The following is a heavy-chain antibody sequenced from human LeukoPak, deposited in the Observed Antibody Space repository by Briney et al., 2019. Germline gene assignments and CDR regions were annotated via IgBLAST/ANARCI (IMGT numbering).Heavy chain of an antibody. V-gene: IGHV3-23*01. D-gene: IGHD3-22*01. CDR3: AKDIVVVPEDY. Sequence: GGSLRLSCAASGFMFSDYAMSWVRQAPGKGLEWVSSISASGGNTYYADSVKGRFTIPRDNSKNTLYLQMNSLRAEDTAIYYCAKDIVVVPEDYWGQGTLVIVSS. CDR1: GFMFSDYA. J-gene: IGHJ4*02. CDR2: ISASGGNT.